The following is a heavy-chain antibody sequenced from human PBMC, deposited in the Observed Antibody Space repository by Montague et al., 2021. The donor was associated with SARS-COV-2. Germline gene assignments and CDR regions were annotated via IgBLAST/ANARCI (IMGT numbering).Heavy chain of an antibody. D-gene: IGHD3-22*01. V-gene: IGHV4-34*01. Sequence: SETLSLTCAVYGGSFSDYSWTWIRQPPGKGLEWIGEINHRGSTNYNPSLKSRVTISVDTSKNQFSLKMTSVTAADTAVYYCARGRQHINMVVVVVTGGEYYFDXWGQGTLVAVSS. J-gene: IGHJ4*02. CDR2: INHRGST. CDR3: ARGRQHINMVVVVVTGGEYYFDX. CDR1: GGSFSDYS.